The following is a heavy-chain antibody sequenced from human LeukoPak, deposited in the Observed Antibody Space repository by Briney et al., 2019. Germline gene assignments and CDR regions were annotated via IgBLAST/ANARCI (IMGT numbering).Heavy chain of an antibody. CDR2: INHSGST. V-gene: IGHV4-34*01. Sequence: PSETLSLTCAVYGGSFSGYYWSWIRQPPGKGLEWIGEINHSGSTNYNPSLKRRVTISVDPSKNQFSLKLSSVTAADTAVYYCARGRGYWGQGTLVTVSS. CDR3: ARGRGY. J-gene: IGHJ4*02. CDR1: GGSFSGYY.